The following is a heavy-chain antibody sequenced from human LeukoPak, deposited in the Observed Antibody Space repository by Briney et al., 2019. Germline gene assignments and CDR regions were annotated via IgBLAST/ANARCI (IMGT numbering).Heavy chain of an antibody. CDR3: ASEPNYYDSSGYYLVAKYFQH. J-gene: IGHJ1*01. V-gene: IGHV4-61*01. CDR2: MSNSGHT. CDR1: GGSVSGGNYY. Sequence: PSETLSLTCTVSGGSVSGGNYYWSWIRQPPGKGLEWIGFMSNSGHTDSIPSLKSRVTISVDTSKNQFSLKLSSVTAADTAVYYCASEPNYYDSSGYYLVAKYFQHWGQGTLVTVSS. D-gene: IGHD3-22*01.